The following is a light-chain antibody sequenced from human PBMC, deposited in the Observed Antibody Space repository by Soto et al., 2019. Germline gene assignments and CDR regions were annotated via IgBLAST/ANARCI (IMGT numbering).Light chain of an antibody. V-gene: IGKV1D-12*01. CDR3: QQNADCPLT. J-gene: IGKJ4*01. CDR1: QGIYSR. CDR2: ATS. Sequence: DIQVTQYPSSVSASVGDTVAITCRASQGIYSRLAWYQQKPGKAPELLIYATSTLQNGVPSRFSGSGFGTDFTLSISSLQPEDSARYFCQQNADCPLTFCGG.